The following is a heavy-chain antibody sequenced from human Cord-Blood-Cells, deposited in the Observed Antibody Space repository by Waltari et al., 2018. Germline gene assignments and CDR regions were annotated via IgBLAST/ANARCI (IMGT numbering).Heavy chain of an antibody. CDR2: IVVGSGNT. Sequence: QMQLVQSGPEVKKPGTSVKVSCKASGFTFTSSSVLWVRQARGQRLEWIGWIVVGSGNTNYAQKFQERVTITRDMSTSTAYMELSSLRSEDTAVYYCAAGLLGALDAFDIWGQGTMVTVSS. CDR1: GFTFTSSS. CDR3: AAGLLGALDAFDI. J-gene: IGHJ3*02. D-gene: IGHD7-27*01. V-gene: IGHV1-58*01.